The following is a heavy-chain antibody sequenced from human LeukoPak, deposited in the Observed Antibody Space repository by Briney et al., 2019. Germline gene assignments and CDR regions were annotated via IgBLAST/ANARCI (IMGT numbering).Heavy chain of an antibody. CDR1: GFTFSSYS. D-gene: IGHD6-13*01. CDR3: ARDGAAGTVDY. CDR2: ISSSSSYI. Sequence: GGSLRPSCAASGFTFSSYSMNWVRQAPGKGLEWVSSISSSSSYIYYADSVKGRFTVSRDNAKNSLYLQMDSLRAEDTAVYYCARDGAAGTVDYWGQGTLVTVSS. V-gene: IGHV3-21*01. J-gene: IGHJ4*02.